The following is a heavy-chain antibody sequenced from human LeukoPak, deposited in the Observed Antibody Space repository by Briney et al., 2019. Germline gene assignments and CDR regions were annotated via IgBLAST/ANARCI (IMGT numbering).Heavy chain of an antibody. CDR3: ARSYYYDSSGPSAVWH. V-gene: IGHV3-30*03. J-gene: IGHJ1*01. D-gene: IGHD3-22*01. CDR2: ISYDGSNK. CDR1: GFTFSSYG. Sequence: GGSLRLSCAASGFTFSSYGMHWVRQAPGKGLEWVAVISYDGSNKYYADSVKGRFTISRDNSKNTLYLQMNSLRAEDTAVYYCARSYYYDSSGPSAVWHWGQGTLVTVSS.